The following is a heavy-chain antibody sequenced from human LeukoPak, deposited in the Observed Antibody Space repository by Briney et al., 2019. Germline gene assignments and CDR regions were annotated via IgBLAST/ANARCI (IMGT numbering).Heavy chain of an antibody. CDR3: ARTRSPVLRYFDWLLDNYYYYYMDV. V-gene: IGHV4-59*01. Sequence: SETLSLTCTVSGGSISSYYWSWIRQPPGKGLEWIGYIYYSGSTNYNPSLKSRVTISVDTSKNQFSLKLSSVTAADTAVYYCARTRSPVLRYFDWLLDNYYYYYMDVWGKGTTVTISS. D-gene: IGHD3-9*01. CDR1: GGSISSYY. CDR2: IYYSGST. J-gene: IGHJ6*03.